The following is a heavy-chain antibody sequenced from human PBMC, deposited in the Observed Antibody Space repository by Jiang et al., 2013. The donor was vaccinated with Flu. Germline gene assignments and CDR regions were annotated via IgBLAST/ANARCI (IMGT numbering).Heavy chain of an antibody. D-gene: IGHD7-27*01. Sequence: VQLLESGGDLVEPGGTLTLSCAASGFTVSNYPMNWVRQSPGKGLEWVSSIGVSGTTFSADSVKGRFTISRDYSENTLYLQMRNMRVEDTAIYYCARCGEDKWGSPLDYWGQGDPGHRLL. CDR3: ARCGEDKWGSPLDY. J-gene: IGHJ4*02. CDR1: GFTVSNYP. CDR2: IGVSGTT. V-gene: IGHV3-23*01.